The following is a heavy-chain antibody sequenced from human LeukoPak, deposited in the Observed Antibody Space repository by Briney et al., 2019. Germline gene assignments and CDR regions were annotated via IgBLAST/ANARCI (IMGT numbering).Heavy chain of an antibody. Sequence: GSLRLSCAASGFTFTSYWMSWVRQAPGKGLEWIGSIYYSGSSYYNPSLKSRVTISVDTSKTQFSLKLSSVTAADTAVYYCARHNRVVGATSDAFDIWGQGTMVTVSS. J-gene: IGHJ3*02. D-gene: IGHD1-26*01. CDR2: IYYSGSS. CDR1: GFTFTSYW. CDR3: ARHNRVVGATSDAFDI. V-gene: IGHV4-39*01.